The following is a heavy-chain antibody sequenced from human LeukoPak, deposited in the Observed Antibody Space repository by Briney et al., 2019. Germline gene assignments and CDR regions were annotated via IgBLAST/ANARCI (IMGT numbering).Heavy chain of an antibody. CDR3: ARALYYDSSGYLFDY. D-gene: IGHD3-22*01. CDR2: IIPIIGTA. V-gene: IGHV1-69*13. J-gene: IGHJ4*02. CDR1: GGTFSSYA. Sequence: SVKVSCKASGGTFSSYAISWVRQAPGQGLEWMGGIIPIIGTANYAQKFQGRVTITADESTSTAYMELSSLRSEDTAVYYCARALYYDSSGYLFDYWGQGTLVTVSS.